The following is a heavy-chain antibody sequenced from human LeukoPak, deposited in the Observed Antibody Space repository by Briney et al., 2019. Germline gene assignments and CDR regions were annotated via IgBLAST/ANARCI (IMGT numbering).Heavy chain of an antibody. CDR1: GFTFGSYA. J-gene: IGHJ4*02. V-gene: IGHV3-23*01. CDR2: ISGSGGST. CDR3: AKLPLRFLEWLLSRPRTYYFDY. D-gene: IGHD3-3*01. Sequence: GGSLRLSCAASGFTFGSYAMSWVRQAPGKGLEWVSAISGSGGSTYYADSVKGRFTISRDNSKNTLYLQMNSLRAEDTAVYYCAKLPLRFLEWLLSRPRTYYFDYWGQGTLVTVSS.